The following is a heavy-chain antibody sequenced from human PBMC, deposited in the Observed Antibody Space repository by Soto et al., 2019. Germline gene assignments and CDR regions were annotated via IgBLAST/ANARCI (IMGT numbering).Heavy chain of an antibody. CDR2: IYYSGTT. Sequence: SETLSLTCKVSGGSINNYYWSWIRQSPGKGLEWIGYIYYSGTTNYNPSLKSRVTISVDTPRNQFSLKLSSVTAADTAVYFCARYRLYYDSGSFPYYFDHWGQGTLVTVSS. J-gene: IGHJ4*02. CDR1: GGSINNYY. V-gene: IGHV4-59*08. D-gene: IGHD3-10*01. CDR3: ARYRLYYDSGSFPYYFDH.